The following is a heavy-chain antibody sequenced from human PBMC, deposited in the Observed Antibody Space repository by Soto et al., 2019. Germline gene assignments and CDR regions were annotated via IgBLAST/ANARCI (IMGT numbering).Heavy chain of an antibody. CDR2: ISAHNGNT. D-gene: IGHD1-1*01. V-gene: IGHV1-18*01. CDR3: ARGRYGDY. J-gene: IGHJ4*02. Sequence: QVHLVQSGAEMKKPGASVKVSCKGSGYGFTTYGITWVRQAPGQGLEWMAWISAHNGNTNYAQKLQGRVTVTRDTSTSTAYMELRSLRSDDTVVYYCARGRYGDYWGQGALVTVSS. CDR1: GYGFTTYG.